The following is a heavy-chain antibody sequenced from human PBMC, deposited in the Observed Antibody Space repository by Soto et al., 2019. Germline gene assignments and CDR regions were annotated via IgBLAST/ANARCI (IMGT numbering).Heavy chain of an antibody. CDR2: ISYDGSNK. J-gene: IGHJ4*02. V-gene: IGHV3-30-3*01. CDR1: GFTFSSYA. CDR3: ARTLTPSIAGAGITNPADYYFDY. D-gene: IGHD6-19*01. Sequence: PGGSLRLSCAASGFTFSSYAIHWVRQAPGKGLEWVAVISYDGSNKYYADSVEGRFTISRDNSKNTLYLQMNSLRAEDTAVYYCARTLTPSIAGAGITNPADYYFDYWGQGTLVTVSS.